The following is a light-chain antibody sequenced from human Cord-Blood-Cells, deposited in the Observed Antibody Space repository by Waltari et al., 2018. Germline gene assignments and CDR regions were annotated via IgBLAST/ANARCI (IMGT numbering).Light chain of an antibody. J-gene: IGLJ3*02. CDR3: AAWDDSLNGWV. Sequence: QPVLTQPPSASGTPGQRVTITCSGRSSNIGSNPVTWYQQHPGTAPKLLIYSNNQRPSGVPDRFSGSKSGTSASLAISGLQSEDEADYYCAAWDDSLNGWVFGGGTKLTVL. V-gene: IGLV1-44*01. CDR1: SSNIGSNP. CDR2: SNN.